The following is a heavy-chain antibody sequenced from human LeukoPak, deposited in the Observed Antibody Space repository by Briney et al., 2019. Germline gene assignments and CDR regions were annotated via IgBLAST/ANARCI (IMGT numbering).Heavy chain of an antibody. Sequence: GRSLRLSCAASGFTFSNYGMHWLRQAPGKGLAWVTVISFDGSNKYYAQSLKGRFTISRDNSQNTLYLQVNSLRAEDTAVYYCAKEKAARTKCYFDHWGQATLVTDCS. D-gene: IGHD6-6*01. CDR1: GFTFSNYG. CDR3: AKEKAARTKCYFDH. V-gene: IGHV3-30*18. CDR2: ISFDGSNK. J-gene: IGHJ4*02.